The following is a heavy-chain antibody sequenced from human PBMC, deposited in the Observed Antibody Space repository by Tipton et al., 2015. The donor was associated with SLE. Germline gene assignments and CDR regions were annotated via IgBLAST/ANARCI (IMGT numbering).Heavy chain of an antibody. D-gene: IGHD3-10*01. CDR1: GDSITSTSYY. V-gene: IGHV4-39*07. Sequence: TLSLTCSVSGDSITSTSYYWGWIRQPPGRGLEWIGCIYNSGNTYYNPSLQTRVTISMDTSKNQFSLRLSSVTAADTAVYYCAGGFYYGSGAFSDFEYWGQGTLATVSS. CDR3: AGGFYYGSGAFSDFEY. J-gene: IGHJ4*02. CDR2: IYNSGNT.